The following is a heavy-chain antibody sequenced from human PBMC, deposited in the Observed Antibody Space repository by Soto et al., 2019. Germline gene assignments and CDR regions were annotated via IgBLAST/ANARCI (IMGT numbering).Heavy chain of an antibody. CDR1: GGTFSSYA. J-gene: IGHJ6*02. CDR3: ARNGRTGTLYYSGMDV. V-gene: IGHV1-69*12. D-gene: IGHD1-1*01. CDR2: IIPIFGTA. Sequence: QVQLVQSGAEVKKPGSSVKVSCKASGGTFSSYAISWVRQAPGQGLEWMGGIIPIFGTANYAQKFQGRVTITADEATSTAYMELSSLRSEDTAVYCCARNGRTGTLYYSGMDVWGQGTTVTVSS.